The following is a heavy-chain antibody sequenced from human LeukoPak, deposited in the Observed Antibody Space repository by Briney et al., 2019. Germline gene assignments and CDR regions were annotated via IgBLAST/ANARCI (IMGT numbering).Heavy chain of an antibody. CDR3: ARGADGVSSNSRGWFDP. J-gene: IGHJ5*02. V-gene: IGHV3-48*03. Sequence: GGSLRLSCVVSGFTFSSYEMNWVRQAPGKGLEWVSYISSSGSTKYYADSVKGRFTISRDNARNSLYLQMNTLRAEDTAVYSCARGADGVSSNSRGWFDPWGQGTLVTVSS. D-gene: IGHD2-15*01. CDR1: GFTFSSYE. CDR2: ISSSGSTK.